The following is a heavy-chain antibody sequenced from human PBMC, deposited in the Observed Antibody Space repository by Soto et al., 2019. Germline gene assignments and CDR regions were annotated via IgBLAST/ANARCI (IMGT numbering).Heavy chain of an antibody. CDR3: ATQIAAGAFDY. CDR1: GGSISSYY. Sequence: SETLSLTCTVSGGSISSYYWSWIRQPPGKGLEWIGYIYYSGSTNYNPSLKSRVTISVDTSKNQYSLKLSSVTAADTAVYYCATQIAAGAFDYWGQGTLVTVSS. J-gene: IGHJ4*02. V-gene: IGHV4-59*01. CDR2: IYYSGST. D-gene: IGHD6-13*01.